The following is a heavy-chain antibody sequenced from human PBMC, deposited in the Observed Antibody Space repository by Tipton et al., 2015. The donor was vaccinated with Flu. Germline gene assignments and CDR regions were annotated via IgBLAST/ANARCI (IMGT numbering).Heavy chain of an antibody. V-gene: IGHV3-48*03. J-gene: IGHJ4*02. Sequence: GSLRLSCTASGFTFPTFEMNWVRQAPGKGLEWISYISSRGTTIYCADSVKGRFTITRDNAKNSLYLQMNSLRVEDTAVYYCARSPYYYGSGNYYDYWGQGTLVTVSS. CDR3: ARSPYYYGSGNYYDY. D-gene: IGHD3-10*01. CDR1: GFTFPTFE. CDR2: ISSRGTTI.